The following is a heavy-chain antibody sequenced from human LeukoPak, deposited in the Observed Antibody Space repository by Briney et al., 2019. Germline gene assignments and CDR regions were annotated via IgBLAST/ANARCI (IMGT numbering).Heavy chain of an antibody. V-gene: IGHV3-33*01. J-gene: IGHJ4*02. CDR2: IWYDGSDK. Sequence: PGGSLRLSCAASGFTFSNYGMHWVRQAPGKGLEWVAVIWYDGSDKYHADSVKGRFTISRDNSKNTLYLQITGLRAEDTAVYYCGVDYGDSGEIDYWGQGTLATVSS. D-gene: IGHD4-17*01. CDR3: GVDYGDSGEIDY. CDR1: GFTFSNYG.